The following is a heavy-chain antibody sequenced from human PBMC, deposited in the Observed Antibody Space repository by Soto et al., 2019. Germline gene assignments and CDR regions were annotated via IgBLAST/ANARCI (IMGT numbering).Heavy chain of an antibody. CDR3: ARDPAVVTPHYYYYYGMDV. V-gene: IGHV4-59*01. Sequence: QVQLQESGPGLVKPSETLSLTCTVSGGSISSYYWSWIRQPPGKGLEWIGYIYYSGSTNYNPSLKSRVTISVDTSKNQFSLELSSVTAADTAVYYCARDPAVVTPHYYYYYGMDVWGQGTTVTVSS. D-gene: IGHD6-19*01. CDR1: GGSISSYY. CDR2: IYYSGST. J-gene: IGHJ6*02.